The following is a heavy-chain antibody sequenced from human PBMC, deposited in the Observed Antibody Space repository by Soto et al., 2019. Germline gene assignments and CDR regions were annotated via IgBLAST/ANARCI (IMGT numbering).Heavy chain of an antibody. CDR3: ARDPPTIASAGREDY. CDR1: GGTFSSYA. CDR2: IIPIFGTA. J-gene: IGHJ4*02. D-gene: IGHD6-13*01. Sequence: SVKVSCKASGGTFSSYAISWVRQAPGQGLEWMGGIIPIFGTANYAQKLQGRVTMTTDASTSTAYMELRSLRSDDTAVYYCARDPPTIASAGREDYWGQGTLVTVSS. V-gene: IGHV1-69*05.